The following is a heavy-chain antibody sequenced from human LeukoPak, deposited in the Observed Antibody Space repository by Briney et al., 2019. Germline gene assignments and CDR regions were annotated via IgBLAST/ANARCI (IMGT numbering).Heavy chain of an antibody. J-gene: IGHJ4*02. D-gene: IGHD3-22*01. CDR2: ISATGGST. Sequence: GGSLRLSCAASGFTFSSSAMSWVRQAPGKGLEWVSSISATGGSTDYADSVKGRFTISRDNSKNTLYLQMNSLRAEDTAVYYCAKDGAGGYYYDSSGYQYYFDYWGQGTLVTVSS. V-gene: IGHV3-23*01. CDR1: GFTFSSSA. CDR3: AKDGAGGYYYDSSGYQYYFDY.